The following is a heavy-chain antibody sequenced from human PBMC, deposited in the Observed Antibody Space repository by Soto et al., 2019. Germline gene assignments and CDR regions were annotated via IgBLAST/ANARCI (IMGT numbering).Heavy chain of an antibody. J-gene: IGHJ4*02. CDR1: GFTFGSYG. Sequence: PGGSLRLSCAASGFTFGSYGMHWVRQAPGKGLEWVAVIWYDGSNKYYADSVKGRFTISRDNSKNTLYLQMNSLRAEDTAVYYCARPQYYYDSSGYIDYWGQGTLVTVSS. CDR3: ARPQYYYDSSGYIDY. D-gene: IGHD3-22*01. CDR2: IWYDGSNK. V-gene: IGHV3-33*01.